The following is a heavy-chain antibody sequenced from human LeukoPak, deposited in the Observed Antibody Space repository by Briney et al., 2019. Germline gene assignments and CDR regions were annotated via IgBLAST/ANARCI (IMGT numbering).Heavy chain of an antibody. J-gene: IGHJ5*02. D-gene: IGHD6-13*01. CDR1: GYTFTSYA. CDR2: INTNTGNP. Sequence: ASVKVSCKASGYTFTSYAMNWVRQAPGQGLEWMGWINTNTGNPTYAQGFTGRFVFSLDTSVSTAYLQISSLKAEDTAVYYCARGHRRLAAAGPQRRWFDPWGQGTLVTVSS. CDR3: ARGHRRLAAAGPQRRWFDP. V-gene: IGHV7-4-1*02.